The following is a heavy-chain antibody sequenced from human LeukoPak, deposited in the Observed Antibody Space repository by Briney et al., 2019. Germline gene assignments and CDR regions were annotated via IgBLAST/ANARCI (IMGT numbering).Heavy chain of an antibody. CDR2: ISYVESET. CDR3: AKDLYTSGGILDY. V-gene: IGHV3-30*18. CDR1: GFTFTDYG. Sequence: GGSLRLSCGASGFTFTDYGMHWVRQAPGKGLEWLAVISYVESETYYADSAKGRFTISRDNPKNMVYLRMNSLRVEDTPFYYCAKDLYTSGGILDYWGQGTLVTVSS. J-gene: IGHJ4*02. D-gene: IGHD2-2*02.